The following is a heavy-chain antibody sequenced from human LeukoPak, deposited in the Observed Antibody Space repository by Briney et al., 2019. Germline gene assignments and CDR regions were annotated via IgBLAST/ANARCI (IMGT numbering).Heavy chain of an antibody. CDR3: ARDMAAAGLYYYYGMDV. CDR2: ISYDGSNK. D-gene: IGHD6-13*01. Sequence: PGGSLRLSCAASGFTFSSYAMHWVRPAPGKGLEWVAVISYDGSNKYYADSVKGRFTISRDNSKNTLYLQMNSLRAEDTAVYYCARDMAAAGLYYYYGMDVWGQGTTVTVSS. V-gene: IGHV3-30*04. J-gene: IGHJ6*02. CDR1: GFTFSSYA.